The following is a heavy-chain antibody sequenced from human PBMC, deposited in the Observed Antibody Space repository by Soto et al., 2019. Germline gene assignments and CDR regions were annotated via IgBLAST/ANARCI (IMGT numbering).Heavy chain of an antibody. CDR2: ISYDGSNK. V-gene: IGHV3-30*18. CDR1: GFTFSSYG. D-gene: IGHD3-10*01. J-gene: IGHJ4*02. Sequence: GGSLRLSCAASGFTFSSYGMHWVRQAPGKGLEWVAVISYDGSNKYYADSVKGRFTISRDNSKNTLYLQMNSLRAEDTAVYYCAKDGYGSGRSVLGYWGQGTLVTVSS. CDR3: AKDGYGSGRSVLGY.